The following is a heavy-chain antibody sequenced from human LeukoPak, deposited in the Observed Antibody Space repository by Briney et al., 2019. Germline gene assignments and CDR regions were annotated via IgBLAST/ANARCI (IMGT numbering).Heavy chain of an antibody. CDR3: ARAYYYDSSGLTAFDI. J-gene: IGHJ3*02. V-gene: IGHV1-2*02. CDR2: INPNSGGT. D-gene: IGHD3-22*01. CDR1: GYTFTGYY. Sequence: ASVKVSCKASGYTFTGYYMHWVRQAPGQGLEWMGWINPNSGGTNYAQKFQGRVTMTRDTSISTAYMELSRLRSDDTAVYYCARAYYYDSSGLTAFDIWGQGTMVTVSS.